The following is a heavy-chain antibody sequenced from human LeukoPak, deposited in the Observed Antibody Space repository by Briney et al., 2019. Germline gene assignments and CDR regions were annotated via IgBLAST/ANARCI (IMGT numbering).Heavy chain of an antibody. Sequence: SETLSLTCTVSGGSISSSSYYWGWIRQPPGKGLEWIGSIYYSGSTYYNPSLKSRVTISVDTSKNQFSLKLSSVTAADTAVYYCARRGGSSWSYWGQGTLVTVSS. CDR1: GGSISSSSYY. CDR3: ARRGGSSWSY. J-gene: IGHJ4*02. D-gene: IGHD6-13*01. V-gene: IGHV4-39*01. CDR2: IYYSGST.